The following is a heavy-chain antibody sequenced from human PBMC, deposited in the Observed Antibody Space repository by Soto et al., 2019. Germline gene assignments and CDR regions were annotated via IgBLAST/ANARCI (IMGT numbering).Heavy chain of an antibody. CDR3: ARDGGVAVAVDASDI. D-gene: IGHD6-19*01. J-gene: IGHJ3*02. Sequence: EVQLVESGGGVVRPGGPLRLSCAASGFTFEDHGMTWVRQVPGKGLEWVAEINWSGSSTSYADSVKGRFTISRDNAKNSLYLQMNSLRAEDTALYFCARDGGVAVAVDASDIWGQGTMGTVSS. CDR1: GFTFEDHG. V-gene: IGHV3-20*04. CDR2: INWSGSST.